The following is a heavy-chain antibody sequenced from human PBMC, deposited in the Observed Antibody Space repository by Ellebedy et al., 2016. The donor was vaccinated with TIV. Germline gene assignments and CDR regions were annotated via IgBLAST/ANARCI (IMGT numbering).Heavy chain of an antibody. CDR1: GFTFSNAW. J-gene: IGHJ4*02. CDR2: IKSKTDGGTT. D-gene: IGHD1-26*01. CDR3: TTAPWELPSDY. Sequence: GGSLRLSXAASGFTFSNAWMSWVRQAPGKGLEWVGRIKSKTDGGTTDYAAPVKGRFTISRDDSKNTLYLQMNSLKTEDTAVYYCTTAPWELPSDYWGQGTLVTVSS. V-gene: IGHV3-15*01.